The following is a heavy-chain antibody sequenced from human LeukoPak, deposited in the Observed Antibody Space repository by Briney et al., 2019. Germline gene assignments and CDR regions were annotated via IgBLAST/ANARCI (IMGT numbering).Heavy chain of an antibody. D-gene: IGHD3-10*01. V-gene: IGHV3-74*01. Sequence: GGSLRLSCAASGFTFSSYWMHWVRQGSGKGLVWVSRINSDGSTTSYADSVKGRFTISRDNAKNTLYLQMNSLRAEDTAVYYCARDHGVRGLISHDAFDIWGQGTMVTVSS. CDR2: INSDGSTT. J-gene: IGHJ3*02. CDR1: GFTFSSYW. CDR3: ARDHGVRGLISHDAFDI.